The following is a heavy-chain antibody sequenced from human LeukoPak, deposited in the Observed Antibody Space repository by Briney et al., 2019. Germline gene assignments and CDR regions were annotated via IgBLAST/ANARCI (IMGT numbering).Heavy chain of an antibody. J-gene: IGHJ4*02. D-gene: IGHD3-22*01. CDR2: ISSGSSTR. Sequence: GGSLRLSCAVSEFTFSSYSMNWVRQAPGKGLEWVSYISSGSSTRYYADSVKGRFTISRDNAKNSLYLQMNSLRDEDTAVYYCARESYYYDSSGPDYWGQGTLVTVSS. CDR1: EFTFSSYS. V-gene: IGHV3-48*02. CDR3: ARESYYYDSSGPDY.